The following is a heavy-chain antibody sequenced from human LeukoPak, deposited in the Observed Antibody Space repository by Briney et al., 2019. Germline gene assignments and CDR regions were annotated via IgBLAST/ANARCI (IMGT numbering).Heavy chain of an antibody. J-gene: IGHJ4*02. D-gene: IGHD4-17*01. CDR1: GGSISSYY. CDR2: IYYSGST. V-gene: IGHV4-59*01. CDR3: ARSDYGNGYFDY. Sequence: SETLSLTCTVSGGSISSYYWSWIRQPPGKGLEWIGYIYYSGSTNYNPSLKSRVTISVDTSKNQFSLKLSSVTAADSAVYYCARSDYGNGYFDYWGQGTLVTVSS.